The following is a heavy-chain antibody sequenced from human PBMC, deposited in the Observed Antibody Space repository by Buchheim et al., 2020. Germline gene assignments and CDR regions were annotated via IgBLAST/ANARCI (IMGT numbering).Heavy chain of an antibody. CDR1: GGSISSGGYY. V-gene: IGHV4-31*03. Sequence: QVQLQESGPGLVKPSQTLSLTCTVSGGSISSGGYYWSWIRQHPGKGLEWIGYIYYSGRTSYNPPLKSRVTLSVDTPKNQFSLKLSSVTAADTAVYYCARDRLGLTPPSGMDVWGQGTT. CDR3: ARDRLGLTPPSGMDV. J-gene: IGHJ6*02. CDR2: IYYSGRT. D-gene: IGHD6-19*01.